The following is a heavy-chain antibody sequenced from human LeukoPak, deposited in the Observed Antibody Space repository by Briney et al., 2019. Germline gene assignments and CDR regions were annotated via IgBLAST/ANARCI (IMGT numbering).Heavy chain of an antibody. Sequence: GGSLRLSCTASGFTFRDYTINWVRQAPGKGLEWVSAIDKSGTFIKYADSIRGRFTISRDNAKNSLYLQMNSLRAEDTAVYYCARDLGPWGQGTLVTVSS. CDR1: GFTFRDYT. CDR2: IDKSGTFI. CDR3: ARDLGP. J-gene: IGHJ5*02. V-gene: IGHV3-21*01.